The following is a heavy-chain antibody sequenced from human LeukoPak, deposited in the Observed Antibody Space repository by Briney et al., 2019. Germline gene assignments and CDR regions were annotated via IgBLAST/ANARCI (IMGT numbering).Heavy chain of an antibody. CDR2: IYISGTT. CDR3: ARHNDYYVVGGMDV. D-gene: IGHD3-10*02. V-gene: IGHV4-4*07. J-gene: IGHJ6*02. Sequence: SETLSLTCTVSGASISSYYWSWIRQPAGKGLEWIGRIYISGTTNYSPSLKSRVTISVDTSKNQFSLKLSSVTAADTAVYYCARHNDYYVVGGMDVWGQGTTVTVSS. CDR1: GASISSYY.